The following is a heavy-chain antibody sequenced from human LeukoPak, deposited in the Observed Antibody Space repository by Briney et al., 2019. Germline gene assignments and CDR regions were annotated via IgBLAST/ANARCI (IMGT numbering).Heavy chain of an antibody. CDR2: IYACDYDT. V-gene: IGHV5-51*01. CDR1: GYSFSSYW. Sequence: GASLKICCKGSGYSFSSYWIVWVRQIPGQGLASLGIIYACDYDTRYSPSFQVRVAISADKSISTAYLQWSSLKASDTAMYYCARRTMVHDAFDIWGQGTMVTVSS. J-gene: IGHJ3*02. D-gene: IGHD4/OR15-4a*01. CDR3: ARRTMVHDAFDI.